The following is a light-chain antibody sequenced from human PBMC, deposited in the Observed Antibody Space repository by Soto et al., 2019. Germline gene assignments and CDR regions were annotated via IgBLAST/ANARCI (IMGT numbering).Light chain of an antibody. CDR3: EAWDDCLSGPV. V-gene: IGLV1-44*01. CDR1: GSNIGSNT. Sequence: QSVLTQPPSTSGTPGQRVTISCSGSGSNIGSNTVNWYQQLPGTAPKVVIHSNDQRPSGVPGRFSGSKSGTSASLAISGLQSEDEADYYCEAWDDCLSGPVFGGGTKLTVL. CDR2: SND. J-gene: IGLJ2*01.